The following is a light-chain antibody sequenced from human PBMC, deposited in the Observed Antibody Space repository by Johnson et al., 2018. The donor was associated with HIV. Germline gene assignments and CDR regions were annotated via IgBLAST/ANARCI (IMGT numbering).Light chain of an antibody. CDR1: TSNIGNNY. J-gene: IGLJ1*01. CDR3: GAWDSSLSAHFV. V-gene: IGLV1-51*02. CDR2: EKN. Sequence: QSVLTQPPSVSAAPGQKVTISCSGSTSNIGNNYVSWYQQLPGTAPKLLIYEKNKRPSGIPDRFSASKSGTSATLVITGLQTGDEADYYCGAWDSSLSAHFVFGTGTKFTVL.